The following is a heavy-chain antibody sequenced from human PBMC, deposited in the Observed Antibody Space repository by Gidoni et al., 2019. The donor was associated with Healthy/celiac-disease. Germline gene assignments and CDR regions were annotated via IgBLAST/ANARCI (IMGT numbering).Heavy chain of an antibody. J-gene: IGHJ6*03. CDR2: ISSSGSTI. Sequence: QVQLVESGGGLVKPGGSLRLPCAASGLTFSDDYMSWIRQAPGKGLELFSYISSSGSTIYYADSVKGRFTISRDNAKNSLYLQMNSLRAEDTAVYYCARNPTDYSSSSLGNRYYYMDVWGKGTTVTVSS. V-gene: IGHV3-11*01. CDR3: ARNPTDYSSSSLGNRYYYMDV. CDR1: GLTFSDDY. D-gene: IGHD6-6*01.